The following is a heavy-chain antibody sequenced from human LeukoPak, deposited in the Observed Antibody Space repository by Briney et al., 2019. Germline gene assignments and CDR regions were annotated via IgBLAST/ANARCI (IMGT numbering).Heavy chain of an antibody. CDR1: GGSFSNYY. CDR2: IHSIGST. J-gene: IGHJ5*02. CDR3: ARGVESSSMTTSAWFDH. Sequence: SETLSLTCTVSGGSFSNYYWSWIRQPPGKELEWVGYIHSIGSTSYNPSLRSRVTILLDTSRTQFSLRLSSVTAADTAVYYCARGVESSSMTTSAWFDHWGQGTLVTVSS. D-gene: IGHD4-17*01. V-gene: IGHV4-59*01.